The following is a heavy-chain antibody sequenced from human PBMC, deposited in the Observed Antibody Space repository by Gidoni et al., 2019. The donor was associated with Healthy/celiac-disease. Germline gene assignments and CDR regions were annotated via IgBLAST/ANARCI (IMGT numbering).Heavy chain of an antibody. CDR2: INHSGST. D-gene: IGHD6-6*01. CDR3: ARRGGWQLGSFFDY. CDR1: GASFSGYY. Sequence: QVQLQQWGAGLLKPSETLSLTCAVSGASFSGYYWSWIRQPPGKGMEWIGEINHSGSTNYNPSLKSRVTISVDTSKNQFSLKLSSVTAADTAVYYCARRGGWQLGSFFDYWGQGTLVTVSS. V-gene: IGHV4-34*01. J-gene: IGHJ4*02.